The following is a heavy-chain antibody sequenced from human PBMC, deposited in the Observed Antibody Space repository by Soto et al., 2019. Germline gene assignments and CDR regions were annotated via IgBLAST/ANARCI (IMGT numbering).Heavy chain of an antibody. CDR2: ISWNSGSI. Sequence: PGGSLRLSCAASGFTFDDYAMHWVRQAPGKGLEWVSGISWNSGSIGYADSVKGRFTISRDNAKNSLYLQMNSLRAEDTALYYCAFVYSAYDRSGPICFWGQGSTVPGSS. D-gene: IGHD6-19*01. V-gene: IGHV3-9*01. CDR1: GFTFDDYA. CDR3: AFVYSAYDRSGPICF. J-gene: IGHJ4*02.